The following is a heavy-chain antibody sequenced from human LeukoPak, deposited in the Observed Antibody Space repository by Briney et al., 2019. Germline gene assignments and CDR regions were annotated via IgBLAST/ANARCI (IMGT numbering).Heavy chain of an antibody. D-gene: IGHD2-15*01. V-gene: IGHV3-21*01. CDR1: GFIYSSYS. CDR2: ISSSSSYI. CDR3: ARDLQGLVAATPHGMDV. J-gene: IGHJ6*02. Sequence: GGSLILSCAASGFIYSSYSMNWVRQAPGEGLEWVSSISSSSSYIYYADPVKGRFTISRDNAKNSLYLQMNSLRAEDTAVYYCARDLQGLVAATPHGMDVWGQXTTVXVSS.